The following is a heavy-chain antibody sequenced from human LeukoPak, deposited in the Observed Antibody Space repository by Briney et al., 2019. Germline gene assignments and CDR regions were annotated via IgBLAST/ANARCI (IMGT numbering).Heavy chain of an antibody. CDR1: GFTFSSYA. Sequence: QPGGSLRLSCSASGFTFSSYAMHWVRQAPGKGLEYVSAISSNGGSTHYADSVKGRFTISRDNSKNTLSLQMSSLRAEDTAVYYCVKGGIVVPPAATLLSSPEYFQHWGQGTLVTVSS. V-gene: IGHV3-64D*06. J-gene: IGHJ1*01. CDR3: VKGGIVVPPAATLLSSPEYFQH. D-gene: IGHD2-2*01. CDR2: ISSNGGST.